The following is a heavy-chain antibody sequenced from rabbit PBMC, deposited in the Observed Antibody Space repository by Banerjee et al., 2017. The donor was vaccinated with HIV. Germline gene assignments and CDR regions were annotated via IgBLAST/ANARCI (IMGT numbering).Heavy chain of an antibody. J-gene: IGHJ6*01. CDR1: GFSFSSNW. CDR2: IGIGSSGI. CDR3: ARGLPGEL. D-gene: IGHD3-1*01. Sequence: LEESGGGLVKPGGTLTLTCSVSGFSFSSNWICWVRQAPGKGLEWIACIGIGSSGIYYASWAKGRFTISKTSSTTVTLQMTSLTAADTATYFCARGLPGELWGPGTLVTVS. V-gene: IGHV1S45*01.